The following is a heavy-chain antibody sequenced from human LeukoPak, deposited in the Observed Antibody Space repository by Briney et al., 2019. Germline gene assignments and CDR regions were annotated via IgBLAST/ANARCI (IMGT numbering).Heavy chain of an antibody. CDR3: ARDNGVGATTVWFDP. J-gene: IGHJ5*02. CDR2: IDPKSGDT. CDR1: GYTFTGHY. V-gene: IGHV1-2*06. D-gene: IGHD1-26*01. Sequence: ASVKVSCKASGYTFTGHYMHWVRQAPGQGLEWMGRIDPKSGDTNYAQKFQGRVTLTRDTSFSTAYMELNRLRSDDTAVYYCARDNGVGATTVWFDPWGQGSLVTVSS.